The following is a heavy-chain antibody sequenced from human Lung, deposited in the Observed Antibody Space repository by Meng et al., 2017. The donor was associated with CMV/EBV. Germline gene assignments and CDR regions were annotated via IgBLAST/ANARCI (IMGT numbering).Heavy chain of an antibody. V-gene: IGHV1-8*01. D-gene: IGHD3-22*01. CDR1: GYTFSSYD. Sequence: AXVXVSXXASGYTFSSYDINWVRQATGQGLEWMGWMNPNRGNTGYAQKFQGRVTMTRNTSISTAYMELSSLRSEDTAVYYCARVDYYDSSGYPMTYNWFDPWGQGXLVTVSS. J-gene: IGHJ5*02. CDR3: ARVDYYDSSGYPMTYNWFDP. CDR2: MNPNRGNT.